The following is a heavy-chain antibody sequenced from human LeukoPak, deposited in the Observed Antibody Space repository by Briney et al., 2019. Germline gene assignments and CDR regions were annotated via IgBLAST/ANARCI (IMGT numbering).Heavy chain of an antibody. Sequence: PSETLSLTCTVSGGSISSYYWSWIRQPAGKGLEWIGRIYTSGSTNYNPSLESRVSISVDTSKNQISLKLSSVTAADTALYYCARDHFGSGNYYTWWFDPWGPGTLVTVSS. CDR2: IYTSGST. J-gene: IGHJ5*02. V-gene: IGHV4-4*07. CDR1: GGSISSYY. CDR3: ARDHFGSGNYYTWWFDP. D-gene: IGHD3-10*01.